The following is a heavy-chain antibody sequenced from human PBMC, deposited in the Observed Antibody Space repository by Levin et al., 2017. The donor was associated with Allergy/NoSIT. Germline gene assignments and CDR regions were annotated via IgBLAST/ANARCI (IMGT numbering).Heavy chain of an antibody. CDR3: VKRYFGDWYYGLDA. D-gene: IGHD3-10*01. J-gene: IGHJ6*02. V-gene: IGHV3-23*01. CDR2: ISGSDGNT. Sequence: GGSLRLSCAASGFIFSSYAMTWVRQAPGQGLEWVAGISGSDGNTYYADSVKGRFTISRDNSKNTLYLQMKSLRAEDPAVYYCVKRYFGDWYYGLDAWGQGTTVTVSS. CDR1: GFIFSSYA.